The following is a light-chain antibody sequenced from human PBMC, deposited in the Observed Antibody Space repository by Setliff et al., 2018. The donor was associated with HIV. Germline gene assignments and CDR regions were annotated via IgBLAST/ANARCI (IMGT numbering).Light chain of an antibody. J-gene: IGLJ1*01. Sequence: QSVLTQPASVSGSPGQSITLSCTGTSSDVGGYNYVSWYQQHPDKAPKLMIYDVTNRPSGVSNRFSGSKSGNTASLTISGLQAGDEADYYCSSYTTSSTKNVFGTGTKVTVL. CDR2: DVT. CDR3: SSYTTSSTKNV. V-gene: IGLV2-14*01. CDR1: SSDVGGYNY.